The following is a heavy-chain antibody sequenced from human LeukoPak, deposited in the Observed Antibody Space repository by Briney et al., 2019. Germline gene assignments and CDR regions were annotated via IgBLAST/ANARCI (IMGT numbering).Heavy chain of an antibody. J-gene: IGHJ4*02. CDR3: ARGPSLRFLEWPGSYYFDY. CDR2: INHSGST. D-gene: IGHD3-3*01. Sequence: SETLSLTCAVYGGSFSGYYWSWIRQPPGKGLEWIGEINHSGSTNYNPSLKSRVTISVDTSKNQFSLKLSSVTAADTAVYHCARGPSLRFLEWPGSYYFDYWGQGTLVTVSS. V-gene: IGHV4-34*01. CDR1: GGSFSGYY.